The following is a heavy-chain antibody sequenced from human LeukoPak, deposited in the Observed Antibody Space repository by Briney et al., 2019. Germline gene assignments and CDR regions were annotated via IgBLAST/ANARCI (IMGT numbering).Heavy chain of an antibody. Sequence: SRTLSLTCTVSGGSISSSGYSWSWIRQPPGKGLEYIGYIYHSGNTYYNPSLKSRATMSVDRSKNQFSLKLSSVTSADTAVYYCARVCTATSTYWFDPWGQGTLVTVSS. CDR3: ARVCTATSTYWFDP. CDR2: IYHSGNT. V-gene: IGHV4-30-2*01. J-gene: IGHJ5*02. CDR1: GGSISSSGYS. D-gene: IGHD5-18*01.